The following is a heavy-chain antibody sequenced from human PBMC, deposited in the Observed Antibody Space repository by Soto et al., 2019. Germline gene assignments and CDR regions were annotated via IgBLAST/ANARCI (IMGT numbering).Heavy chain of an antibody. V-gene: IGHV4-59*08. D-gene: IGHD1-1*01. CDR1: ARSISGYY. Sequence: SETLSLTCTVSARSISGYYGSWIRQPPGKGLEWMGFIHFSGTTNYKPSLRRRLIISVDTSKNQFSLILNSVTAADTAVYYWARHAPRGDWRKAMDVWGQGTRVTVSS. CDR3: ARHAPRGDWRKAMDV. J-gene: IGHJ6*02. CDR2: IHFSGTT.